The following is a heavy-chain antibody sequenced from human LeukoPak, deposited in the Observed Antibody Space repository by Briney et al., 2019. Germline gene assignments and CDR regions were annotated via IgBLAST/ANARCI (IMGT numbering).Heavy chain of an antibody. V-gene: IGHV4-59*01. J-gene: IGHJ4*02. D-gene: IGHD1-26*01. CDR3: ARGHPSELMGATPVLLDY. Sequence: KPSETLSLTCAVYGGSFSGYYWSWIRQPPGKGLEWIGYIYYSGSTNYNPSLKSRVTISVDTSKNQFSLKLSSVTAADTAVYYCARGHPSELMGATPVLLDYWGQGTLVTVSS. CDR1: GGSFSGYY. CDR2: IYYSGST.